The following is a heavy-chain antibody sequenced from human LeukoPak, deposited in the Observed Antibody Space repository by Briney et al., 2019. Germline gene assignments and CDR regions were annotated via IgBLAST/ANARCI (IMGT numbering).Heavy chain of an antibody. CDR2: IYYSGST. J-gene: IGHJ3*02. D-gene: IGHD4-17*01. CDR3: ARVTVTTYHGAFDI. V-gene: IGHV4-59*01. CDR1: GGSISSYY. Sequence: PSETLSLTCTVSGGSISSYYWSWIRQPPGKGLEWIGYIYYSGSTNYNPSLKSRVTISVDTSKNQFSLKLSSVTAADTAVYYCARVTVTTYHGAFDIWGQGTMVTVSS.